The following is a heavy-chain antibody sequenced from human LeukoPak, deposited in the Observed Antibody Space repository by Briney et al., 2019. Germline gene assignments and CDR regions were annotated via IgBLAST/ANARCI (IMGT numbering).Heavy chain of an antibody. J-gene: IGHJ5*02. CDR1: GFTFSKYW. CDR2: IKEDGSEK. Sequence: PGGSLRLSCAASGFTFSKYWMSWVRQAPGRGLEWVANIKEDGSEKYYVDSVKGRFTISRDNAKNSLYLQMNSPRAEDTAVYYCARASSFRSFGTSYYFDPWGQGTLVSVSS. V-gene: IGHV3-7*04. D-gene: IGHD2-2*01. CDR3: ARASSFRSFGTSYYFDP.